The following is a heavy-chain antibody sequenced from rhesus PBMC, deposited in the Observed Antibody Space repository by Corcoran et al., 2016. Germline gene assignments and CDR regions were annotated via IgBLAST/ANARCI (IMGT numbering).Heavy chain of an antibody. Sequence: EVQLVQSGAEVKRPGESLKISCKTSGYSFTSYWISWVRQMPGKGLEWRGAIDPSESDTKYSPSFQSQVTISADKSISTAYLQWSSLKAADTATYYCAKGAAAALHFDYWGQGVLVTVSS. V-gene: IGHV5-20*02. CDR1: GYSFTSYW. D-gene: IGHD6-25*01. J-gene: IGHJ4*01. CDR2: IDPSESDT. CDR3: AKGAAAALHFDY.